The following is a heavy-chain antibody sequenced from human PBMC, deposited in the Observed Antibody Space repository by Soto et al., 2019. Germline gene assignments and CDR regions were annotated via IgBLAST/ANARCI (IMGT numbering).Heavy chain of an antibody. CDR2: IYYSGST. V-gene: IGHV4-39*07. J-gene: IGHJ4*02. CDR3: ARREIKGPIDY. D-gene: IGHD1-26*01. Sequence: PETLSLTCTVSGGSISSSRYYWGWIRQPPGKGLEWIGSIYYSGSTYYNPSLKSRVTISVDTSKNQFSLKLSSVTAVDTAVYYCARREIKGPIDYWGQGTLVTVSS. CDR1: GGSISSSRYY.